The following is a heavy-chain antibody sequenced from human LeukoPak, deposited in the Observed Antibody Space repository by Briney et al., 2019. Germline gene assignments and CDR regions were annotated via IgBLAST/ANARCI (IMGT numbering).Heavy chain of an antibody. CDR2: VYNSGNT. CDR1: GSSISIYY. J-gene: IGHJ5*02. Sequence: SETLSLTCTVSGSSISIYYWNWIRQSPEKGLEWIGYVYNSGNTDYNPSLKSRVTISVDTSKNQFSLKLTSVTAADTAVYYCARDRELGSWGQGTLVTVFS. CDR3: ARDRELGS. V-gene: IGHV4-59*01. D-gene: IGHD1-26*01.